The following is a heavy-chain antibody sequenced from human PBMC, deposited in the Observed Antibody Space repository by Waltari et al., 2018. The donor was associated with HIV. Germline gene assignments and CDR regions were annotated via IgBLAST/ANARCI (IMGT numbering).Heavy chain of an antibody. V-gene: IGHV3-20*04. D-gene: IGHD3-3*01. CDR2: IDWNGGSA. CDR3: VRDSDGSGYDI. Sequence: DVRLVESGGEVVRPGASLRLSCVAVGFPFDAYGMAWVRQRPGQGLEWVSNIDWNGGSANYGDSVKGRFTVFRDNPKASLYLQMNNLRDEDTGLYYCVRDSDGSGYDIWGRGTLVTVFS. CDR1: GFPFDAYG. J-gene: IGHJ1*01.